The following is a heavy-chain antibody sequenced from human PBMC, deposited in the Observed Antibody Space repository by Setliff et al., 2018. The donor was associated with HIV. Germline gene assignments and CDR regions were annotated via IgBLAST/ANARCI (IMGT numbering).Heavy chain of an antibody. CDR1: GYTFTSYD. Sequence: ASVKVSCKASGYTFTSYDINWVRQATGQGLEWMGWMNPNSGNTGCAQKFQARVTMTRNTSISTAYMELSSLRSEDTAVYYCASSWSRVPYYGMDVWGQGTTVTVSS. J-gene: IGHJ6*02. CDR2: MNPNSGNT. CDR3: ASSWSRVPYYGMDV. V-gene: IGHV1-8*01. D-gene: IGHD6-13*01.